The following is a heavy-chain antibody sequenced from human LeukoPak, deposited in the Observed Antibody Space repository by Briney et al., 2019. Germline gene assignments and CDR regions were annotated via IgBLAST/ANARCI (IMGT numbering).Heavy chain of an antibody. V-gene: IGHV3-53*01. CDR2: IYSGGST. CDR1: GFTVSSNY. CDR3: AKDAVDASGRTNAFDI. J-gene: IGHJ3*02. D-gene: IGHD3-10*01. Sequence: GGSLRLSCAASGFTVSSNYMSWVCQAPGKGLEWVSVIYSGGSTYYADSVKGRFTISRDNSKNTLYLQMNSLRAEDTAVYYCAKDAVDASGRTNAFDIWGQGTMVTVSS.